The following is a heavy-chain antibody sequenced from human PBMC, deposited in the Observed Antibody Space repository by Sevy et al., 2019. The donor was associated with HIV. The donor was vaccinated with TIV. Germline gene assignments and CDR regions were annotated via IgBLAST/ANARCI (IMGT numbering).Heavy chain of an antibody. CDR2: VSFDGSDK. J-gene: IGHJ6*02. D-gene: IGHD3-10*01. V-gene: IGHV3-30-3*01. Sequence: GRSLRLSCAASGFILRNYVMHWVRQAPGKGLEWVAAVSFDGSDKFYADSVKGRFTISRDSSKNRLYLQTNILKVEDTAVYYCARDQAGPSDDYYYYYGMDLWGQGTTVTVSS. CDR1: GFILRNYV. CDR3: ARDQAGPSDDYYYYYGMDL.